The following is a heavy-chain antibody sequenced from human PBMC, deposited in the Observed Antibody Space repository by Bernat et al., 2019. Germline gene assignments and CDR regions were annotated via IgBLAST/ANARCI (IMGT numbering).Heavy chain of an antibody. J-gene: IGHJ4*02. CDR3: AKVPYSSGSHY. D-gene: IGHD6-19*01. CDR2: ISYDGSNK. CDR1: GFTFSSYA. Sequence: QVQLVESGGGVVQPGRSLRLSCAASGFTFSSYAMHWVRQAPGKGLEWVAVISYDGSNKYYADSVKGRFTISRHNSKNTLYLQMNSLRAEDTAVYYCAKVPYSSGSHYWGQGTLVTVSS. V-gene: IGHV3-30-3*01.